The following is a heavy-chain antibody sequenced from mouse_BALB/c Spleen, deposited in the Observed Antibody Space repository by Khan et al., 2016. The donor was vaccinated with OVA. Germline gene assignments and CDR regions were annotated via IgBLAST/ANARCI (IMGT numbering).Heavy chain of an antibody. Sequence: QIQLVQSGPELKKPGETVKISCKASGYTFTNYGMNWVKQAPGKGLKWMGWINTYTGEPTYADDFKGRFAFSSETSASTAYLQINNLKNEDTATYFCARMKPYWYFDVWGAGTTVTVSS. CDR1: GYTFTNYG. V-gene: IGHV9-3-1*01. J-gene: IGHJ1*01. CDR3: ARMKPYWYFDV. CDR2: INTYTGEP.